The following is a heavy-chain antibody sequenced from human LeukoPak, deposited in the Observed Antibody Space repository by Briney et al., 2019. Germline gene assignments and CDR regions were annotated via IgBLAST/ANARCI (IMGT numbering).Heavy chain of an antibody. CDR1: GYTFTSYG. CDR3: ARDDFRIIAAAGNVDY. Sequence: GVSVKVSCKASGYTFTSYGISWVRQAPGQGLEWMGWISAYSGNTNYAQKLQGRVTMTTDTSTSTAYMELRSLRSDDTAVYYCARDDFRIIAAAGNVDYWGQGTLVTVSS. D-gene: IGHD6-13*01. J-gene: IGHJ4*02. V-gene: IGHV1-18*01. CDR2: ISAYSGNT.